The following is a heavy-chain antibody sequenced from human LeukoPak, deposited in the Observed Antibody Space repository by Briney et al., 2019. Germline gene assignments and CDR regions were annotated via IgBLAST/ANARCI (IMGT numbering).Heavy chain of an antibody. CDR3: ARDLGDGHNGIDY. CDR1: GGSDSSYD. V-gene: IGHV4-59*02. CDR2: IYDSGGT. J-gene: IGHJ4*02. Sequence: GTLSLSCTVSGGSDSSYDWSLIRQPSGKGLEWVWNIYDSGGTKYNPSPKSRVTISVDTSKNQFLLKLSTVTAADTAVYYCARDLGDGHNGIDYWGQRTLVTVSS. D-gene: IGHD3-3*01.